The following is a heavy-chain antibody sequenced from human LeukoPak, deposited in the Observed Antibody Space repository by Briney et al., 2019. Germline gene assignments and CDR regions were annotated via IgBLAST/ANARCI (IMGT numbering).Heavy chain of an antibody. J-gene: IGHJ4*02. D-gene: IGHD6-13*01. CDR3: AARRGAAAGTDYFDY. Sequence: HPGGSLRLSCVASGFTFDDYGINWVRQVPGKGLEWVSGIRWKSGIIAYADSVKGRFTISRDIAKNSLYLQMNNLRVEDMALYYCAARRGAAAGTDYFDYWGQGTLVTVSS. CDR1: GFTFDDYG. V-gene: IGHV3-9*03. CDR2: IRWKSGII.